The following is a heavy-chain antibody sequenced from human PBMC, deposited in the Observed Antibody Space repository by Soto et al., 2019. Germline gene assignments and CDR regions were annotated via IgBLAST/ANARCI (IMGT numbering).Heavy chain of an antibody. CDR2: IDGSGGYT. J-gene: IGHJ2*01. CDR1: GFTFNDSV. D-gene: IGHD2-2*01. CDR3: ARNLVLVHWDWYFDL. V-gene: IGHV3-23*01. Sequence: GGSLRLSCAASGFTFNDSVMSWVRQTPGRGLEWVSTIDGSGGYTYYADSVKGQFTISRDNSKNTLYLQMNSLKAEDTAVFYCARNLVLVHWDWYFDLWGRGALVTVSS.